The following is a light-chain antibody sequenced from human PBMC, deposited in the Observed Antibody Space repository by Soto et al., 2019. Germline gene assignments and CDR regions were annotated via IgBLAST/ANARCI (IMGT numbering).Light chain of an antibody. Sequence: IQMTRSPSTLSASVVDRVIITCRASHSINNRLAWYQQKQGKAPTLLIYAASNLQSGVPSRFRGSRYGTEFNLTVSSLQTEDFATYYCLQDHDDSWTFGQGTKVDIK. CDR1: HSINNR. CDR3: LQDHDDSWT. J-gene: IGKJ1*01. CDR2: AAS. V-gene: IGKV1-6*01.